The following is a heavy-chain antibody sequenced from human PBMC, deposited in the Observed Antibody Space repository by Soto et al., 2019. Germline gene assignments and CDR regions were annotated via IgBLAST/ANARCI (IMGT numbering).Heavy chain of an antibody. CDR1: GFTFSSYG. J-gene: IGHJ4*02. V-gene: IGHV3-30*18. D-gene: IGHD7-27*01. CDR3: AKNWAPLDY. Sequence: QVQLVESGGGVVQPGRSLRLSCAASGFTFSSYGMHWVRQAPGKGLEWVAVISYDGSNKYYADSVKGRFTISRDNSKNTLYLQMNSLRAEDTAVYYCAKNWAPLDYWGQGTLVTVSS. CDR2: ISYDGSNK.